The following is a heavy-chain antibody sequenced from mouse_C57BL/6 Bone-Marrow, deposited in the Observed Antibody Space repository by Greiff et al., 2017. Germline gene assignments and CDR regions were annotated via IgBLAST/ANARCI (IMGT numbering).Heavy chain of an antibody. V-gene: IGHV5-6*02. J-gene: IGHJ4*01. CDR1: GFTFSSYG. Sequence: EVMLVESGGDLVKPGGSLKLSCAASGFTFSSYGMSWVRQTPDKRLEWVATISSGGSYTYYPDSVKGRFTISRDNAKNTLYLQMSSLKSEDTAMYYCARQALRSGDYWVKEPQSPSPQ. CDR2: ISSGGSYT. CDR3: ARQALRSGDY.